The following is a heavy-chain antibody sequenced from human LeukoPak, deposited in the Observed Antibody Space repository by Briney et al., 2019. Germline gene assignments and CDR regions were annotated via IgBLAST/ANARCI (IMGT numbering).Heavy chain of an antibody. V-gene: IGHV3-7*03. CDR2: IKQDGSVK. CDR3: ARDLRGLAAAAYYFDF. Sequence: GGSLRLSCAATTFTFRSYWMTWVRQAPGKGLEWVANIKQDGSVKYYVDSVRGRFTISRDNTKNTLYLQMNSLRVEDSAVYYCARDLRGLAAAAYYFDFWGQGTLVTVSS. D-gene: IGHD6-13*01. J-gene: IGHJ4*02. CDR1: TFTFRSYW.